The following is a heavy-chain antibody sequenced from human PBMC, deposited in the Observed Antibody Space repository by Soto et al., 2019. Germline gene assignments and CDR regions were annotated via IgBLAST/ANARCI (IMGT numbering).Heavy chain of an antibody. CDR2: VYHSGTT. J-gene: IGHJ5*01. Sequence: PSETLSLTCTVSGGSISSHYWSWIRQSPGKGPEWIGYVYHSGTTNYNPSLESRVTMSLDTSKNQFSLKLNAVTAADTAVYYCATRPPGATFFGVFDSRSQGTLVT. D-gene: IGHD3-10*01. CDR1: GGSISSHY. CDR3: ATRPPGATFFGVFDS. V-gene: IGHV4-59*11.